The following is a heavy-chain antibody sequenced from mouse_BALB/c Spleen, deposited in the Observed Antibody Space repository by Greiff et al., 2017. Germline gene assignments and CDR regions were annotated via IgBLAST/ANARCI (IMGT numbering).Heavy chain of an antibody. CDR2: INPSNGRT. CDR3: ARSDGNYVGAMDY. CDR1: GFTFTSYW. Sequence: QVQLQQPGADLVKPGASVKLSCKASGFTFTSYWMHWVKQRPGQGLEWIGEINPSNGRTNYNEKFKSKATLTVDKSSSTAYMQLSSLTSEDSAVYYCARSDGNYVGAMDYWGQGTSVTVSS. J-gene: IGHJ4*01. V-gene: IGHV1S81*02. D-gene: IGHD2-1*01.